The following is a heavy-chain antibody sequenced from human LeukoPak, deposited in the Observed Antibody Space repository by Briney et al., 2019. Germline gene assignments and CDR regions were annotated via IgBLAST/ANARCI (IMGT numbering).Heavy chain of an antibody. CDR2: LYHSGST. D-gene: IGHD3-10*01. CDR1: GGSISSSYW. J-gene: IGHJ6*04. V-gene: IGHV4-4*02. Sequence: SGTLSLTCAVSGGSISSSYWWSWVRQPPGKGLGWVGELYHSGSTNYNPSLKSRVTISVDKSKHQFSLKLSSVTAADTAVYYCARGVTGWFGELPLAPSMDVWGKGTTVTVSS. CDR3: ARGVTGWFGELPLAPSMDV.